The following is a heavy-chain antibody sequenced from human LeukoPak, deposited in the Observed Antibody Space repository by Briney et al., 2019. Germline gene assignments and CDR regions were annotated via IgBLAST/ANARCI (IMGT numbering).Heavy chain of an antibody. CDR1: GFIFSSYG. Sequence: GGSLRLSCAASGFIFSSYGMHWVRQAPGKGLEWVALIWYDGSSKYYADSVKGRFTVSRDNSKNTLFLQMNSLRAEDTAVYYCARDGYQPLDYWGQGTLVTVSS. D-gene: IGHD6-13*01. CDR3: ARDGYQPLDY. CDR2: IWYDGSSK. V-gene: IGHV3-33*01. J-gene: IGHJ4*02.